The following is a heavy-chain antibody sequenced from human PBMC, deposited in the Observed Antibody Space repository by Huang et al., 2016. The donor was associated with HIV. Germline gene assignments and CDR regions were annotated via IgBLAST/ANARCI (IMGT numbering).Heavy chain of an antibody. CDR3: ATKTAGMDI. V-gene: IGHV3-7*01. J-gene: IGHJ6*02. Sequence: VESGGRSVQPGGSIKLSCVGSTFTFGAYWMSWVRQPPGKGLEGVANIKQDEREKYYVDSVKGRFNISRDNARKVLFLEMDDLRVEDTAIYFCATKTAGMDIWGQGTTVTVSS. CDR1: TFTFGAYW. D-gene: IGHD1-7*01. CDR2: IKQDEREK.